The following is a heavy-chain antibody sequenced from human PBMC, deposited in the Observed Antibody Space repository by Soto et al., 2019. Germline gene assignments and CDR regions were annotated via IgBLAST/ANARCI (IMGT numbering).Heavy chain of an antibody. D-gene: IGHD6-6*01. Sequence: GGSLRLSCAASGFTFSTYWMNWVRQAPGKGLEWVANIKQDGSEKYYVDSVKGRFTISRDNSKNTLYLQMNSLRAEDTAVYYCARVLYSSSPSRVYYFGMDVWGQGTAVTVSS. J-gene: IGHJ6*02. CDR2: IKQDGSEK. V-gene: IGHV3-7*01. CDR3: ARVLYSSSPSRVYYFGMDV. CDR1: GFTFSTYW.